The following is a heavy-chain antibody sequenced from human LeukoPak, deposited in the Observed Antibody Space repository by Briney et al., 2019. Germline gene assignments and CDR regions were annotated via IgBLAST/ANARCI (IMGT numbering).Heavy chain of an antibody. CDR2: IYYSGST. CDR3: ARESDPSWAFDI. D-gene: IGHD2-2*01. CDR1: GGSISSGGYY. V-gene: IGHV4-31*03. J-gene: IGHJ3*02. Sequence: SQTLSLTCTVSGGSISSGGYYWSWIRQHPGKGLEWIGCIYYSGSTYYNPSLKSRVTISVDTSKNQFSLKLSSVTAADTAVYYCARESDPSWAFDIWGQGTMVTVSS.